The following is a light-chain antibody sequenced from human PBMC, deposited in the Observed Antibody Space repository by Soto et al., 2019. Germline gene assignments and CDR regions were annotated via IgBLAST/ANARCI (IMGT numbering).Light chain of an antibody. J-gene: IGKJ5*01. CDR2: DIS. CDR3: QQRSNWPIT. Sequence: EIVLTQSPGTLSLSPGERATLSFRASQSISNYLAWYQQKPGQAPRLLIYDISTRATGVPARFSGSGSGTEFTLTISGLEPEDFAAYFCQQRSNWPITFGQGTRLEIK. CDR1: QSISNY. V-gene: IGKV3-11*01.